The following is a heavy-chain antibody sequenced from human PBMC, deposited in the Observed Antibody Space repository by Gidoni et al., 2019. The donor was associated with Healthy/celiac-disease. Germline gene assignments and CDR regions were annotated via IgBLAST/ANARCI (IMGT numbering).Heavy chain of an antibody. D-gene: IGHD7-27*01. V-gene: IGHV3-33*01. J-gene: IGHJ6*02. CDR3: ARWGTYYYYGMDV. CDR2: IWYDGSNK. CDR1: GFTFSSYG. Sequence: QVQLVESGGGVVQPGRSLRLSCAASGFTFSSYGMHWVRQAPGKGLEWVAVIWYDGSNKYYADSVKGRFTISRDNSKNTLYLQMNSLRAEDTAVYYCARWGTYYYYGMDVWGQGTTVTVSS.